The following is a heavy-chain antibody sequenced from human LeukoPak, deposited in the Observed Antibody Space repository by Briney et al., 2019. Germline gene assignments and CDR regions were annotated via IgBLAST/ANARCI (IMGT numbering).Heavy chain of an antibody. J-gene: IGHJ4*02. CDR1: GFSFSSYS. V-gene: IGHV3-23*01. D-gene: IGHD6-19*01. CDR2: IRGSGDRT. CDR3: ARGMAGTDSY. Sequence: GSLRLSCAASGFSFSSYSMNLVRQAPGKGLEWVSAIRGSGDRTHYADSVKGRFTISRDNSKNTVYLQMNSLRAEDTAVYYCARGMAGTDSYWGQGTLVTVSS.